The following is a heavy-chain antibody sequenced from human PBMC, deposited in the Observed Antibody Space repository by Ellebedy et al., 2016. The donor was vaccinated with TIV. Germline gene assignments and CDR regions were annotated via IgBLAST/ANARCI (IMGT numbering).Heavy chain of an antibody. J-gene: IGHJ4*02. CDR1: GYSIGSGYY. D-gene: IGHD6-13*01. CDR3: ARSGFSTFDFDY. CDR2: VYHFENTDYN. Sequence: SETLSLTCAVSGYSIGSGYYWGWIRQPPGKGLEWIGSVYHFENTDYNYYNPSLKSRVTVSGDTSNNHFSLNLTSVTAADTAGYYCARSGFSTFDFDYWGQGSQVTVSS. V-gene: IGHV4-38-2*01.